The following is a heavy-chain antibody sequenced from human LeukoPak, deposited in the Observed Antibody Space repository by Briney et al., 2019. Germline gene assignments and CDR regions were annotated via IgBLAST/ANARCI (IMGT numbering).Heavy chain of an antibody. D-gene: IGHD1-20*01. Sequence: SGPTLVNPTQTLTLTCTFSGFSLSTRGMRVSWIRQPPGKALEWLARIDWDDDKFYRTSLKTRLTISKDTSKNQVVLTMTNMDPVDTATYYCARTPLIGTFESFYLGYWGQGTLVTVSS. CDR2: IDWDDDK. J-gene: IGHJ4*02. V-gene: IGHV2-70*04. CDR3: ARTPLIGTFESFYLGY. CDR1: GFSLSTRGMR.